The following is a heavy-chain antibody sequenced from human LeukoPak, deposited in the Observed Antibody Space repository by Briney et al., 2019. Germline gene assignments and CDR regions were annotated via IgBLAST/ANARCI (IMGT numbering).Heavy chain of an antibody. CDR2: INPNSGGT. V-gene: IGHV1-2*02. Sequence: ASVKVSCKASGYTFTGYYMHWVRQAPGQGLEWMGWINPNSGGTNYAQKFQGRVTMTRDTSISTAYMELSRLRSDDTAVYYCARAALYGDYGGGNWFDPWGQGTLVTVSS. J-gene: IGHJ5*02. D-gene: IGHD4-17*01. CDR1: GYTFTGYY. CDR3: ARAALYGDYGGGNWFDP.